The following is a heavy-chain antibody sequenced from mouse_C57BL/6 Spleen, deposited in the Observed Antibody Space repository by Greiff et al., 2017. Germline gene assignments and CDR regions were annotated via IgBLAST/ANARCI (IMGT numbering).Heavy chain of an antibody. Sequence: ESGPGLVKPSQSLSLTCSVTGYSITSGYYWNWIRQFPGNKLEWMGYISYDGSNNYNPSLKNRISITRDTSKNQFFLKLNSVTTEDTATYYCARGWCAYWGQGTLVTVSA. J-gene: IGHJ3*01. CDR3: ARGWCAY. CDR1: GYSITSGYY. CDR2: ISYDGSN. V-gene: IGHV3-6*01.